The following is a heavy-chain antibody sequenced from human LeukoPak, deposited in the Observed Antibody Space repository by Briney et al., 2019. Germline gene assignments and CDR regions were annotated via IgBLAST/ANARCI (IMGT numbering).Heavy chain of an antibody. V-gene: IGHV3-30*04. D-gene: IGHD3-9*01. CDR1: GFTFSSYA. CDR3: AREGDILTGYDY. CDR2: ISYDGSNK. J-gene: IGHJ4*02. Sequence: PGRSLRLSCAASGFTFSSYAMHWVRQAPGKGLEWVAVISYDGSNKYYADFVKGRFTISRDNSKNTLYLQMNSLRAEDTAVYYCAREGDILTGYDYWGQGTLVTVSS.